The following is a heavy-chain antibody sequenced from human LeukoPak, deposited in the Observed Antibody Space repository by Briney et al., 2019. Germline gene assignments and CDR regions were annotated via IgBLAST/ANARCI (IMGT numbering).Heavy chain of an antibody. CDR3: ARVYWGGRGDFDY. D-gene: IGHD7-27*01. J-gene: IGHJ4*02. V-gene: IGHV4-34*01. CDR1: GGSFSGYY. CDR2: INHSGST. Sequence: PSETLSLTCALDGGSFSGYYCGCICQPPGGGQEWIGEINHSGSTQYHPSLKRRVTISVDTSKNQFSLKLSAVTAADTAVYYCARVYWGGRGDFDYWGQGTLVTGSS.